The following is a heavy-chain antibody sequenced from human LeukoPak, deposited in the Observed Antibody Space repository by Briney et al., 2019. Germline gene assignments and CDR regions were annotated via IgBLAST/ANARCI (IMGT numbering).Heavy chain of an antibody. CDR3: ARQSTQYDFWSGYHYYYYGMDV. CDR2: IYPGDSDT. V-gene: IGHV5-51*01. Sequence: GESLKISCQGSGYSFTSYWIGWVRQMPGKGLEWMGIIYPGDSDTRYSPSFQGQVTISADKSISTAYLQRSSLKASDTAMYYCARQSTQYDFWSGYHYYYYGMDVWGQGTTVTVSS. CDR1: GYSFTSYW. D-gene: IGHD3-3*01. J-gene: IGHJ6*02.